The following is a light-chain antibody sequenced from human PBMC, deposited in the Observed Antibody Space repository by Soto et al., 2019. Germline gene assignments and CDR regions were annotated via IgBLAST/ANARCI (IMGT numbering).Light chain of an antibody. J-gene: IGLJ2*01. Sequence: QSALTQPASVSGSPGQSITISCTGTSSDIGGYDYVSWYQHHPGKAPKLMIYEVSNRPSGVSNRFSGSKSGNSASLTISGLQAEDEADYYCRSYTSSNTLVAFGGGTKLTVL. CDR3: RSYTSSNTLVA. V-gene: IGLV2-14*01. CDR2: EVS. CDR1: SSDIGGYDY.